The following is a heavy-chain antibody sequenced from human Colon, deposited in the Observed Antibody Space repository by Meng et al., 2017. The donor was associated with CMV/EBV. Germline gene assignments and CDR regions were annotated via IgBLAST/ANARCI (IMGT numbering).Heavy chain of an antibody. CDR3: AREWERFLEWLYPYYYYGMDV. Sequence: GGSLKISCAASGFTFSSYSMNWVRQAPGKGLEWVSSISSSSSYIYYADSVKGRFTISRDNAKNSLYLQMNSLRAEDTAVYYCAREWERFLEWLYPYYYYGMDVWGQGTTVTVSS. D-gene: IGHD3-3*01. V-gene: IGHV3-21*01. J-gene: IGHJ6*02. CDR2: ISSSSSYI. CDR1: GFTFSSYS.